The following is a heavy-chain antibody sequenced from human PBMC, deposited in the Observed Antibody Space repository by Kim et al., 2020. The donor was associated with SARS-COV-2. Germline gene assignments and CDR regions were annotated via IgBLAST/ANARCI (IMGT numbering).Heavy chain of an antibody. CDR3: VTDRTGPAPDEYFQN. Sequence: GGSLRLSCATSGFTFSFYYMSWVRQAPGKGLEWVAKIKEDGNVIYYMDSVKGRFTISRDNAKNSVFLQMNSLSAEDTALYYCVTDRTGPAPDEYFQNWGQGTLVTVSS. CDR1: GFTFSFYY. J-gene: IGHJ1*01. CDR2: IKEDGNVI. V-gene: IGHV3-7*01.